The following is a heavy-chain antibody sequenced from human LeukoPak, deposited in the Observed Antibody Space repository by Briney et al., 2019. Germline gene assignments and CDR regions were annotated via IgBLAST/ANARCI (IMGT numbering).Heavy chain of an antibody. CDR2: ISYDGSNK. J-gene: IGHJ4*02. V-gene: IGHV3-30-3*01. D-gene: IGHD3-22*01. Sequence: AGGSLRLSCTDSGFTFSSYAMHWVRQAPGKGLEWVALISYDGSNKYYADSVKGRFTISRDNSKNTLYLQMNSLRAEDTAVYYCAGSSGYYYPFDYWGQGTLVTVSS. CDR3: AGSSGYYYPFDY. CDR1: GFTFSSYA.